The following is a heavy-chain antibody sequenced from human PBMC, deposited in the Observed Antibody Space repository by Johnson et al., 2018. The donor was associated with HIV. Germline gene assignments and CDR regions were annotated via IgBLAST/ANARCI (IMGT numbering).Heavy chain of an antibody. CDR3: TTHSGYESDAFDS. J-gene: IGHJ3*02. CDR2: IGTLADT. V-gene: IGHV3-13*01. D-gene: IGHD5-12*01. CDR1: GFTFSSYG. Sequence: VQLVESGGGVVQPGGSLRLSCAASGFTFSSYGMHWVRQAPGKGLEWVAFIGTLADTHYAGSVKGRFTTSRENDKTSVYLQMNSLRAGDTAVYYCTTHSGYESDAFDSWGQGTMVTVSS.